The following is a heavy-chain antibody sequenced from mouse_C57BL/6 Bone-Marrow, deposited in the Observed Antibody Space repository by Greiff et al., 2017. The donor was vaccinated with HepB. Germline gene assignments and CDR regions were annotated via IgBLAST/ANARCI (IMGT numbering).Heavy chain of an antibody. Sequence: QVQLKQPGAELVKPGASVKMSCKASGYTFTSYWITWVKQRPGQGLEWIGDIYPGSGSTNYNEKFKSKATLTVDTSSSTAYMQLSSLTSEDSAVYYCARRGYYGSSYPRFDYWGQGTTLTVSS. J-gene: IGHJ2*01. CDR1: GYTFTSYW. V-gene: IGHV1-55*01. CDR2: IYPGSGST. CDR3: ARRGYYGSSYPRFDY. D-gene: IGHD1-1*01.